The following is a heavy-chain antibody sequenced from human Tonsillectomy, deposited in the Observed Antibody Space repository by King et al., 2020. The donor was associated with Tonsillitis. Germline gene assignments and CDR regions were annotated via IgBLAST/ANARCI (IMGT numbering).Heavy chain of an antibody. D-gene: IGHD3-9*01. CDR3: ARGDYDLLTGYYLPYHFDY. CDR1: GYTFNGYY. J-gene: IGHJ4*02. V-gene: IGHV1-2*02. Sequence: QLVQSGAEVKKPGASVRVSCKASGYTFNGYYIHWVRQAPGQGLEWMGWINPNSGDTNHAQRFQGRVAMTRDPSISTAYLELTRLRSDDTAVYYCARGDYDLLTGYYLPYHFDYWGQGTLVTASS. CDR2: INPNSGDT.